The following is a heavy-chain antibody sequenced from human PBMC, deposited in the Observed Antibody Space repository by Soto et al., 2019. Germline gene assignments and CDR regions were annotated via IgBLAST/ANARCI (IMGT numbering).Heavy chain of an antibody. CDR1: GGSISSSSYY. CDR2: IYYSGST. CDR3: ARGGLDCSSTSCYSAYNWFDP. V-gene: IGHV4-39*01. D-gene: IGHD2-2*01. Sequence: SETLSLTCTVSGGSISSSSYYWGWIRQPPGKGLEWIGSIYYSGSTYYNPSLKSRVTISVDTSKNQFSLKLSSVTAAEPAVYYCARGGLDCSSTSCYSAYNWFDPWGQGTLVTVSS. J-gene: IGHJ5*02.